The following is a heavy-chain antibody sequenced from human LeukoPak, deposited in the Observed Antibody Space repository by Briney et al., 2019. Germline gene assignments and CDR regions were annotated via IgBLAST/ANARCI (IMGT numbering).Heavy chain of an antibody. D-gene: IGHD6-19*01. J-gene: IGHJ4*02. Sequence: WVRQPPGKGLEWIGEINHSGSTNYNPSLKSRVTISVDTSKNQFSLKLSSVTAADTAVYYCARGFRYSSGPSGYWGQGTLVTVSS. V-gene: IGHV4-34*01. CDR2: INHSGST. CDR3: ARGFRYSSGPSGY.